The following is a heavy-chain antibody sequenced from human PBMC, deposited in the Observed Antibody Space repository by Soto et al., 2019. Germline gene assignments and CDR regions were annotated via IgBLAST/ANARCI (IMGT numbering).Heavy chain of an antibody. J-gene: IGHJ4*02. CDR2: IHSTGST. Sequence: SETPSLTCSVXSGSINSDDYFWTWMRQSPGRGLEWIGHIHSTGSTEYNPSLESRLTISVDTSKNQFSLKLTSVTAADTAVYYCATDAYTYFDSWGQGTQVTVSS. V-gene: IGHV4-61*08. D-gene: IGHD2-21*01. CDR3: ATDAYTYFDS. CDR1: SGSINSDDYF.